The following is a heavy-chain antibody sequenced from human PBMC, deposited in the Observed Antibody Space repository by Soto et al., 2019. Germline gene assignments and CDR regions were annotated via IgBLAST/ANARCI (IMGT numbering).Heavy chain of an antibody. D-gene: IGHD6-25*01. V-gene: IGHV3-30-3*01. CDR1: GFTFSNYA. CDR3: ARDPHSSAPN. J-gene: IGHJ4*02. CDR2: ISYHGSED. Sequence: PGGSLRLSCAASGFTFSNYAMHWVRQAPGKGLEWVAVISYHGSEDYYADSVQGRFTISRDNSKNTLFLQMNSLRAEDTAVYYCARDPHSSAPNSGQGTLVTVSS.